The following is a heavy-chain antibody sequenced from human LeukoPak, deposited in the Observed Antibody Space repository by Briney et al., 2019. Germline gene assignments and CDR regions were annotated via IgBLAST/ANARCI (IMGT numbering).Heavy chain of an antibody. D-gene: IGHD2-2*01. CDR1: RFTFSNYG. CDR3: ARDFAAMIDY. J-gene: IGHJ4*02. Sequence: GESLRLSCVASRFTFSNYGMHWVRQAPGKGLEWVALIWYDGSNKYCADSVKGRFTISRDNSENTLYLQMNSLRAEDTAMYYCARDFAAMIDYWGQGTLVTVSS. CDR2: IWYDGSNK. V-gene: IGHV3-33*01.